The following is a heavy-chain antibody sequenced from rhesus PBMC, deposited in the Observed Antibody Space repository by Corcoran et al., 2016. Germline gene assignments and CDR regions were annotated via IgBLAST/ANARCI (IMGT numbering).Heavy chain of an antibody. V-gene: IGHV4-76*01. CDR2: IYGSSGST. CDR3: ARRLAAASDAFDF. D-gene: IGHD6-43*01. Sequence: QVQLQESGPGLVKPSETLSLTCAVSGGSISGGYDWSWMRRPPGKGLEWIGYIYGSSGSTNYNPSLKNRVTISKDTSKNQFSLKLSSVTAADTAVYYCARRLAAASDAFDFWGQGLRVTVSS. CDR1: GGSISGGYD. J-gene: IGHJ3*01.